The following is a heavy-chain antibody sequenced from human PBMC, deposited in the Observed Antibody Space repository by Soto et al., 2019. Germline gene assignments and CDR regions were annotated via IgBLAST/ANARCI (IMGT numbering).Heavy chain of an antibody. V-gene: IGHV4-39*01. CDR2: IYYSGST. D-gene: IGHD1-26*01. J-gene: IGHJ4*02. Sequence: ETLSLTCTVSGGSISSSSYYWGWIRQPPGKGLEWIGSIYYSGSTYYNPSLKSRVTISVDTSKNQFSLKLSSVTAADTAVYYCARRGFMGATTIDYWGQGTLVTISS. CDR3: ARRGFMGATTIDY. CDR1: GGSISSSSYY.